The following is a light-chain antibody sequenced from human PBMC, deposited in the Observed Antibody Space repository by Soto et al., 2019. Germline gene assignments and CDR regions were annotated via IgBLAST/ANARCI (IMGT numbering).Light chain of an antibody. CDR2: GAS. CDR3: QQTYSTPGYT. CDR1: QRISNF. V-gene: IGKV1-39*01. J-gene: IGKJ2*01. Sequence: DIQMTQSPSSLSASVGDRVTITCRASQRISNFLNWYQQKPGKAPKLLIYGASTLQSGVPSRFSGGGSGTDFTLTISSLQPEDFATYYCQQTYSTPGYTFAQGTKLEIK.